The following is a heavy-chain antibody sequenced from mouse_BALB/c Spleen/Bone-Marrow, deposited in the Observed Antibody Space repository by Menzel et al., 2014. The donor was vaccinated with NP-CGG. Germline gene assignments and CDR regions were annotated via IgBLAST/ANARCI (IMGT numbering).Heavy chain of an antibody. J-gene: IGHJ2*01. CDR1: GFSLTDYG. CDR2: IWRDGRT. CDR3: ARNYYDSSLYFDY. V-gene: IGHV2-6-7*01. D-gene: IGHD1-1*01. Sequence: VQRVESGPGLVAPSQSLSITCTVSGFSLTDYGVNWVRQPPGKGLEWLGMIWRDGRTDYNSALKSRLSISKDNSKSQVFLKMNSLQTDDTARYYCARNYYDSSLYFDYWGQGTTLTVSS.